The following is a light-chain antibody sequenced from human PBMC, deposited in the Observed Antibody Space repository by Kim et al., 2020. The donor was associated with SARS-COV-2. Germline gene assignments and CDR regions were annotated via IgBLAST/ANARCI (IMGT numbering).Light chain of an antibody. CDR2: DVS. CDR1: SSDVGGYNY. CDR3: RSYKSSNTRV. J-gene: IGLJ3*02. V-gene: IGLV2-14*03. Sequence: GQSLTISCTGTSSDVGGYNYVSCHQQHRGKAHKLMIYDVSKRPSGVSKRFAGSKSGNAASLTISGLQAEDEADYYGRSYKSSNTRVFGGGTQLTVL.